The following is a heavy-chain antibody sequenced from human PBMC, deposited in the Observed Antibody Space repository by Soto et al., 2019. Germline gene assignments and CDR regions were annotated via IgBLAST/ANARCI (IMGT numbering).Heavy chain of an antibody. V-gene: IGHV3-23*01. D-gene: IGHD2-15*01. CDR1: GFTFSGYA. Sequence: GGSLRLSCAASGFTFSGYAMSWVRQAPGKGLEWVSTIGTSGSNSDYPDSVKGRFTISRDNSKNTLFLQMNSLRGEDTAVYYCAKRAVVGAARYFDYWGLGSLVTVSS. CDR3: AKRAVVGAARYFDY. CDR2: IGTSGSNS. J-gene: IGHJ4*02.